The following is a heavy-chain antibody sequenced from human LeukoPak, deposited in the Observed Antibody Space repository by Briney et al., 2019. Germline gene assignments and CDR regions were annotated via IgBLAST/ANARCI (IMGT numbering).Heavy chain of an antibody. CDR3: VRDRTKYCSSTSCPLDY. CDR1: GYSFTGYY. J-gene: IGHJ4*02. CDR2: INPYSDGT. D-gene: IGHD2-2*01. V-gene: IGHV1-2*02. Sequence: RASVKVSCKASGYSFTGYYMHWVRQAPGQGLEWMGWINPYSDGTNYAQKFQGRVTMTRDTSISTAYMELSRLRSDDAAVYYCVRDRTKYCSSTSCPLDYWGQGTLVTVSS.